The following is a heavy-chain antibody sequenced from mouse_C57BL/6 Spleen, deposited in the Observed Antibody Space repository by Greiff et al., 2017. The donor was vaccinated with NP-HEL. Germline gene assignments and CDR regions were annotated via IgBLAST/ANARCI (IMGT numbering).Heavy chain of an antibody. D-gene: IGHD1-1*01. CDR3: ARKAHYYGSSLYYFDY. V-gene: IGHV1-18*01. Sequence: EVQLQQSGPELVKPGASVKIPCKASGYTFTDYNMDWVKQSHGKSLEWIGDINPNNGGTIYNQKFKGKATLTVDKSSSTAYMELRSLTSEDTAVYYCARKAHYYGSSLYYFDYWGQGTTLTVSS. J-gene: IGHJ2*01. CDR1: GYTFTDYN. CDR2: INPNNGGT.